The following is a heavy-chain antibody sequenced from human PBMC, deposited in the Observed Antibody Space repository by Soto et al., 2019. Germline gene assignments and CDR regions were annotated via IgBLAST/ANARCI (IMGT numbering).Heavy chain of an antibody. Sequence: PGGSLRLSCAASGFTFSSYAMHWVRQAPGKGLEYVSAISSNGGSTYYANSVKGRFTISRDNSKNTLYLQMGSLRAEDMAVYYCARGDFGFGELVYYMDVWGKGTTVTVSS. CDR3: ARGDFGFGELVYYMDV. J-gene: IGHJ6*03. CDR1: GFTFSSYA. D-gene: IGHD3-10*01. V-gene: IGHV3-64*01. CDR2: ISSNGGST.